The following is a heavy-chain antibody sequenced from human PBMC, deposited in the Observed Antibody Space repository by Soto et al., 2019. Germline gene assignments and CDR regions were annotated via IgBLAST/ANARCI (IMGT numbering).Heavy chain of an antibody. D-gene: IGHD1-7*01. J-gene: IGHJ4*02. CDR2: ISAYNSNT. V-gene: IGHV1-18*04. CDR3: ARARSELPLTSPDY. Sequence: ASVKVSCKASGYTFTSYGISWVRQAPGQGLEWMGWISAYNSNTNYAQKLQGRVTMTTDTSTSTAYMELRSLRSDDTAVYYCARARSELPLTSPDYWGQGTLVTVSS. CDR1: GYTFTSYG.